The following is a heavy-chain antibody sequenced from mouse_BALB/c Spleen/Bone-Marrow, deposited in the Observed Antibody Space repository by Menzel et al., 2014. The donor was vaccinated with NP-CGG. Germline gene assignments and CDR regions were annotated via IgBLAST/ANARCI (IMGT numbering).Heavy chain of an antibody. J-gene: IGHJ3*01. CDR2: IWGDGNT. CDR3: ATYDCDVWFGN. D-gene: IGHD2-4*01. Sequence: VKLQESGPGLVAPSQSLSITCTVSGFSLTSYAVSWVRQPPGKGLEWLGVIWGDGNTDYHSALISRLSISKDNSKSQVFLNLNSLQTDDTATYYCATYDCDVWFGNWGQGTLVTVSA. CDR1: GFSLTSYA. V-gene: IGHV2-3*01.